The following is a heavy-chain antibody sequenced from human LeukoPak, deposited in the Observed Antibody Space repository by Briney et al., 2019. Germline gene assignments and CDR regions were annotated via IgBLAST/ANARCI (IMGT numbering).Heavy chain of an antibody. Sequence: GASVKVSCTASGHILTVDSIHWVRQAPGQGLEWLGWVHLNGGGTYRAQKFEGRVTMTKGSSTSTASMKLSGLTSDDTAVYYCATAQRCSGGTCYAWTDAFHVWGQGTMVIVSS. D-gene: IGHD2-15*01. CDR3: ATAQRCSGGTCYAWTDAFHV. CDR1: GHILTVDS. J-gene: IGHJ3*01. CDR2: VHLNGGGT. V-gene: IGHV1-2*02.